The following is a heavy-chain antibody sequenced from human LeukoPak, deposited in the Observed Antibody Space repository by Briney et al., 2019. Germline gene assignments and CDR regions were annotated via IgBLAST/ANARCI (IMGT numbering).Heavy chain of an antibody. CDR2: IYYSGST. D-gene: IGHD2-2*02. J-gene: IGHJ6*03. Sequence: SETLSLTCTVSGGSISSSSYYWGWIRQPPGKGLEWIGSIYYSGSTYYNPSLKSRVTISVDTSKNQFSLKLSSVTAADTAVYYCATTHLGYCSSTSCYIPHLYYYYMDVWGKGTTVTVSS. CDR1: GGSISSSSYY. V-gene: IGHV4-39*07. CDR3: ATTHLGYCSSTSCYIPHLYYYYMDV.